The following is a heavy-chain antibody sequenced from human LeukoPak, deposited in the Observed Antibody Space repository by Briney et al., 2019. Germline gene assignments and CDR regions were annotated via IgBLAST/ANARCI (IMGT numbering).Heavy chain of an antibody. D-gene: IGHD2-15*01. CDR3: ARSGYCSGGSCYRFDP. V-gene: IGHV4-59*01. J-gene: IGHJ5*02. CDR2: IYYSGST. Sequence: SETLSLTCTVSGGSISSDYWSWIRQPPGKGLEYIGYIYYSGSTNYNPSLKSRVTISIDTSKNQFSLKLSSVTAADTAVYYCARSGYCSGGSCYRFDPWGQGTLVTVSS. CDR1: GGSISSDY.